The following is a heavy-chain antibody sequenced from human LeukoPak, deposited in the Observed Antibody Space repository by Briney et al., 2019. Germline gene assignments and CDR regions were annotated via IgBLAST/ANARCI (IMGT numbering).Heavy chain of an antibody. CDR2: IYYSGST. CDR3: ARRGGYDLIDY. V-gene: IGHV4-39*01. D-gene: IGHD5-12*01. CDR1: GGSISSSSYY. Sequence: SETLSLTCTVSGGSISSSSYYWGWIRQPPGKGLEWIGSIYYSGSTYYNPSLKSRVTISVDTSKNQFSLKLSSVTAADTAVYYCARRGGYDLIDYWGQGTLVTVPS. J-gene: IGHJ4*02.